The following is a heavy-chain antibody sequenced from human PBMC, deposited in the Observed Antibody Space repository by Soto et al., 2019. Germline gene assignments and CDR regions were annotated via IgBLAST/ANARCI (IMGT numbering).Heavy chain of an antibody. CDR1: GFTFSAHD. CDR2: ISYNERKK. Sequence: QVQLVESGGGVVQPGRSLRLSCAASGFTFSAHDMHWVRQAPGKGLEWVAVISYNERKKWYADSVEGRFTISRDNSKNTLYLQLHTLSGEDTAVSYCAKDVARYDNSGPDIDAWGQGKLVTVSS. CDR3: AKDVARYDNSGPDIDA. J-gene: IGHJ5*02. D-gene: IGHD3-22*01. V-gene: IGHV3-30*18.